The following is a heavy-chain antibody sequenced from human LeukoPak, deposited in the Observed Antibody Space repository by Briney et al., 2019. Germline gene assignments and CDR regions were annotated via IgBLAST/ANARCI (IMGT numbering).Heavy chain of an antibody. Sequence: PGGSLRLSCAASGFTFSDYYMSWVRQAPGKGLEWVSYISSSSSYTNYADSVKGRFTISRDNAKNSLYLQMNSLRAEDTAVYYCARERGYSSSWYRLDYWGRGTLVSVSS. CDR1: GFTFSDYY. D-gene: IGHD6-13*01. V-gene: IGHV3-11*06. J-gene: IGHJ4*02. CDR3: ARERGYSSSWYRLDY. CDR2: ISSSSSYT.